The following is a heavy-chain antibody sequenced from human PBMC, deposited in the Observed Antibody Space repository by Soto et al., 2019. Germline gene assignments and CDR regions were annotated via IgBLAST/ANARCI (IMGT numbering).Heavy chain of an antibody. Sequence: SETLSLTCTVSGGSIDSGGSYWSWIRQSPGEGLEWLGYIYYSGTTYYNPSLKSRVSISLDTSKNQFSLKLVSLTAADTALYYCASGTCFSSSCSYLYLLGRGTLVTTSS. J-gene: IGHJ2*01. CDR2: IYYSGTT. V-gene: IGHV4-31*03. D-gene: IGHD2-2*01. CDR3: ASGTCFSSSCSYLYL. CDR1: GGSIDSGGSY.